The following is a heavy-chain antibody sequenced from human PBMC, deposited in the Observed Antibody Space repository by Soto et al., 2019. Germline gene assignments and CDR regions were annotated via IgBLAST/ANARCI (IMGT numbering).Heavy chain of an antibody. D-gene: IGHD3-10*01. CDR2: ISSSSSYI. CDR1: GFTFSSYS. CDR3: ASGGSGSYRY. V-gene: IGHV3-21*01. Sequence: GGSLRLSCAASGFTFSSYSMNWIRQAPGKGLEWVSSISSSSSYIYYADSVKGRFTISRDNAKNSLYLQMDSLRAEDTAVYYCASGGSGSYRYWGQGTLVTVSS. J-gene: IGHJ4*02.